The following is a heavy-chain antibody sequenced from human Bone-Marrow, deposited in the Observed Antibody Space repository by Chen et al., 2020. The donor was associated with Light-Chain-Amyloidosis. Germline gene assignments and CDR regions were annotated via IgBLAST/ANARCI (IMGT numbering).Heavy chain of an antibody. J-gene: IGHJ3*01. Sequence: EVQLVESGGDLVKPGGSLRLSCAASGFTFSSYSMNWVRQAPGRGLEWVAFIGSGGNFGYYADSVKGRFFISRDNAKNSLFFQMSRLGVGDTAFYYLARSLYPGRASYQPSSFYVWGRGTIVTVSS. D-gene: IGHD3-16*01. CDR1: GFTFSSYS. V-gene: IGHV3-21*04. CDR2: IGSGGNFG. CDR3: ARSLYPGRASYQPSSFYV.